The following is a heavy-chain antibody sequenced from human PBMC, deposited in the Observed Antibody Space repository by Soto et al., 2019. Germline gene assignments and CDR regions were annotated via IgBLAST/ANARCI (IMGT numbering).Heavy chain of an antibody. Sequence: EVQLVESGGGLVKPGESLLVSCAASGFTFGAYSLSWFRRAPGKGLEWVSSIDPSSTARHYADAVEGRFTISRDNARSSLYLQMISLTVADTAVYYCARDCLTGDPREAFDYWGQGTTVTVSS. D-gene: IGHD7-27*01. CDR1: GFTFGAYS. J-gene: IGHJ4*02. CDR3: ARDCLTGDPREAFDY. CDR2: IDPSSTAR. V-gene: IGHV3-21*01.